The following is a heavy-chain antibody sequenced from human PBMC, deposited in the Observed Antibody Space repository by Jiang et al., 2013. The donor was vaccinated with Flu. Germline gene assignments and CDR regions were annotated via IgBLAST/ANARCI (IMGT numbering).Heavy chain of an antibody. CDR3: AREGAYGHGCILDD. CDR2: ISSSGGTI. D-gene: IGHD3-10*01. Sequence: QLLESGGGLVQPGGSLRLSCTASGFTFSSYEMNWVRQAPGKGLEWVSYISSSGGTIYYADSVRGRFTISRDNAKNPLYLQVHSLRAEDTAIYYCAREGAYGHGCILDDWGQGTLVTVSS. J-gene: IGHJ4*02. CDR1: GFTFSSYE. V-gene: IGHV3-48*03.